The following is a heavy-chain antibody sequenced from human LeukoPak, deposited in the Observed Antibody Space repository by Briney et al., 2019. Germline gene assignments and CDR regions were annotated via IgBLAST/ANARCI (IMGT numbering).Heavy chain of an antibody. CDR2: IYYSGST. V-gene: IGHV4-59*08. J-gene: IGHJ4*02. CDR1: GGSISSYY. D-gene: IGHD6-13*01. Sequence: SETLSLTCTVSGGSISSYYWSWIRQPPGKGLEWIGYIYYSGSTNYNPSLKSRVTISVDTSKNQFSLKLSSVTAADTAVYYCARRHPSSSSSTYYFDYWGQGTLVTVSS. CDR3: ARRHPSSSSSTYYFDY.